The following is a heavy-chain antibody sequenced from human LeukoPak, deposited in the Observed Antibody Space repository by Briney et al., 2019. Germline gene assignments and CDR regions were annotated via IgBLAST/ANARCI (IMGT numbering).Heavy chain of an antibody. CDR2: INPNSGGT. CDR1: GYTFTSYD. D-gene: IGHD3-3*01. J-gene: IGHJ5*02. V-gene: IGHV1-2*02. Sequence: ASVKVSCKASGYTFTSYDINWVRQATGQGLEWMGWINPNSGGTNYAQKFQGRVTMTRDTSISTAYMELSRLRSDDTAVYYCARGITIFGVVMSAWGQGTLVTVSS. CDR3: ARGITIFGVVMSA.